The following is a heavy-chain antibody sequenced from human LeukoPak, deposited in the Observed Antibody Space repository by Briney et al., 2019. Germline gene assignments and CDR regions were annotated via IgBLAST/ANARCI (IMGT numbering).Heavy chain of an antibody. Sequence: ASVKVSCKASGYTFTGYYMQWVRQAPGQGLEWMGRINPNSGGTNWPQKFQGRVTMTRDTSISTAYRELSRLRSDDTAVYYCARGSSSWYEFDYWGQGTLVTVSS. CDR2: INPNSGGT. CDR3: ARGSSSWYEFDY. V-gene: IGHV1-2*06. J-gene: IGHJ4*02. CDR1: GYTFTGYY. D-gene: IGHD6-13*01.